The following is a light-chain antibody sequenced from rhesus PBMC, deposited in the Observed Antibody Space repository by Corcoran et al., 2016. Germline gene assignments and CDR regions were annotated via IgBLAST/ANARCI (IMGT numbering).Light chain of an antibody. V-gene: IGKV3-42*03. CDR1: QTNSSS. CDR2: GAS. CDR3: QQYSNWWT. Sequence: EIVLTQSPATLSLSPGERATLSCRASQTNSSSLAWYQQKPGQAPRLLSYGASNRATGIPDRLSGSWSGTEFTLPISSLEPEDFVVYYCQQYSNWWTFGQGTKVEI. J-gene: IGKJ1*01.